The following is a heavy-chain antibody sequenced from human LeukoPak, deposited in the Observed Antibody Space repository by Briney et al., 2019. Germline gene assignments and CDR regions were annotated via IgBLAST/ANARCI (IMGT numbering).Heavy chain of an antibody. CDR3: ARDGKPYYYDSSGYDY. J-gene: IGHJ4*02. D-gene: IGHD3-22*01. CDR1: GYTFNTNY. Sequence: ASVKVSCKASGYTFNTNYIHWVRQAPGQGLEWIGVINPSGDGTSYAQKFQGRVTMTRDTSTSTVYMELSSLRSEDTAVYYCARDGKPYYYDSSGYDYWGQGTLVTVSS. V-gene: IGHV1-46*02. CDR2: INPSGDGT.